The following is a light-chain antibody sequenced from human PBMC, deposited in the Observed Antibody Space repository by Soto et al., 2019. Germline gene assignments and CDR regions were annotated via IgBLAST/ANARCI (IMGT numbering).Light chain of an antibody. Sequence: EIVLTQSPGTLSLSPGGRAPLSCRASQSVSRNYVAWYQQKPGQAPRLLIYGASSRASGIPDRFSGSGSGADFTLSITRLEPEDFALYYCQQYGSTPLTFGGGTKVDIK. CDR3: QQYGSTPLT. J-gene: IGKJ4*01. CDR2: GAS. V-gene: IGKV3-20*01. CDR1: QSVSRNY.